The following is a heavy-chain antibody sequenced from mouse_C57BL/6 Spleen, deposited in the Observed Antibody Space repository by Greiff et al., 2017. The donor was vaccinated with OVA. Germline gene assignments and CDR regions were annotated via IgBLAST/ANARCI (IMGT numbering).Heavy chain of an antibody. J-gene: IGHJ4*01. CDR3: ARRDDIDAMDY. Sequence: QVQLQQSGAELVRPGTSVKVSCTASGYAFTNYLIAWVKQRPGQGLEWIGVINPGSGGTNYNEKVKGQATLTADKSSSTAYMQLSSLTSEDTAVYFCARRDDIDAMDYWGQGTSVTVSS. CDR1: GYAFTNYL. CDR2: INPGSGGT. V-gene: IGHV1-54*01. D-gene: IGHD2-3*01.